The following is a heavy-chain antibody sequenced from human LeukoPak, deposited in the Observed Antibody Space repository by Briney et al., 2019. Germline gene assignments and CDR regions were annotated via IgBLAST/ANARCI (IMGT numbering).Heavy chain of an antibody. J-gene: IGHJ4*02. V-gene: IGHV4-34*01. CDR3: ARGLWNFWSGYFDY. CDR1: GGSFSGYY. D-gene: IGHD3-3*01. Sequence: SETLSLTCAVYGGSFSGYYWSWIRQPPGKGLEWIGEINHSGSTNYNPSLKSRVTISVDTSKNQFSLKLSSVTAADTAVYYCARGLWNFWSGYFDYWGQGTLVTVSS. CDR2: INHSGST.